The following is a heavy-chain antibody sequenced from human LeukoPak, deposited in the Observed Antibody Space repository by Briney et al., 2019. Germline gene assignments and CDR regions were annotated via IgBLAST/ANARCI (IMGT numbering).Heavy chain of an antibody. J-gene: IGHJ4*02. Sequence: GGSLRLSCAASGFTFSSYNMNWVRQAPGKGLEWVSSISSSSGYIYYADSVMGRFTISRDNAKNSLYLQMNSLRAEDTAVYYCARAVGYKGFRTYWGQGALVTVSS. D-gene: IGHD5-24*01. CDR2: ISSSSGYI. CDR3: ARAVGYKGFRTY. V-gene: IGHV3-21*01. CDR1: GFTFSSYN.